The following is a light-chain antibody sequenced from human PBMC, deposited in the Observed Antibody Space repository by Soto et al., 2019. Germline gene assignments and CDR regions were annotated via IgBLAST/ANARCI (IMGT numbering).Light chain of an antibody. CDR1: QSVSAN. Sequence: EIVLTQSPGTLSVSPGERATLSCRASQSVSANLAWYQQKPGQAPRLLIYGASTRATGIPARFSGSGSGTDFTLTISSLQSEDFAVYFCQQYNNWWTFGQGTKVDIK. CDR3: QQYNNWWT. CDR2: GAS. J-gene: IGKJ1*01. V-gene: IGKV3-15*01.